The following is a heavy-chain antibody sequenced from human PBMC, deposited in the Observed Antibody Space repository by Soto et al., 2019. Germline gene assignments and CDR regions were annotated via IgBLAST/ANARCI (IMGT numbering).Heavy chain of an antibody. J-gene: IGHJ5*02. CDR3: ARGASIAVAGNWFDP. CDR2: INPNSGGT. Sequence: ASVKVSCKASGYTFTGYYMHWVRQAPGQGLEWMGWINPNSGGTNYAQKFQGWVTMTRDTSISTAYMELSRLRSDDTAVYYCARGASIAVAGNWFDPWGQGTLVTVSS. V-gene: IGHV1-2*04. CDR1: GYTFTGYY. D-gene: IGHD6-19*01.